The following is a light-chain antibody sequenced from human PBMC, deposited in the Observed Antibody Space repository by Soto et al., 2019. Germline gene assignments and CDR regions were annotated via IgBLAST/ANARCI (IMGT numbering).Light chain of an antibody. CDR3: ATWDDSLNGYV. Sequence: LTQPPSASGTPGQRVTISCSGSSSNIGSNVVNWFQQLPGTAPKLRIYSNNQRPSGVPDRFSGSKSGTSASLAISGLQSEDEADYYCATWDDSLNGYVFGTGTKVTVL. CDR1: SSNIGSNV. J-gene: IGLJ1*01. CDR2: SNN. V-gene: IGLV1-44*01.